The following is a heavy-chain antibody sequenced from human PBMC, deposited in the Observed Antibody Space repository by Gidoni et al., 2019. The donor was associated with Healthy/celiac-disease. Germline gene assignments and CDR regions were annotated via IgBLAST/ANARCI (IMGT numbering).Heavy chain of an antibody. CDR3: ASEGLYSSGYYYVGAFDI. V-gene: IGHV3-53*04. J-gene: IGHJ3*02. CDR1: GFTVRSTY. CDR2: IYSGGST. Sequence: EVQLGESGGGLVQPGGSLRLSCAASGFTVRSTYMSWVRQAPGKGLEWVSVIYSGGSTYYADSVKGRFTISRHNSKNTLYLQMNSLRAEDTAVYYCASEGLYSSGYYYVGAFDIWGQGTMVTVSS. D-gene: IGHD3-22*01.